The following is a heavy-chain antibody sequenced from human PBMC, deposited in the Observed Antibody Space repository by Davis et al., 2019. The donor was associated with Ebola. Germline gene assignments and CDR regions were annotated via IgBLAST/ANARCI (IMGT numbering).Heavy chain of an antibody. J-gene: IGHJ4*02. CDR1: GFTFSSYS. Sequence: PGGSLRLSCAASGFTFSSYSMNWVRQAPGKGLEWVSSISSSSSYIYYADSVKGRLTISRDNSKNTLYLQMNSLRAEDTAVYYCAKGWKSGSYFPDYFDYWGQGTLVTVSS. D-gene: IGHD1-26*01. CDR2: ISSSSSYI. V-gene: IGHV3-21*04. CDR3: AKGWKSGSYFPDYFDY.